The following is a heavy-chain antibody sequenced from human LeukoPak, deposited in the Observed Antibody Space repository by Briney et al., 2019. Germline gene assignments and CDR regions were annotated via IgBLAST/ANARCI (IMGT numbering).Heavy chain of an antibody. J-gene: IGHJ4*02. CDR1: GGTFSSYA. V-gene: IGHV1-69*06. D-gene: IGHD6-13*01. CDR2: IIPIFGTA. CDR3: ATSLPHISSWDYYFEY. Sequence: GASVKVSCKASGGTFSSYAISWVRQAPGQGLDWMGGIIPIFGTANYAQKFQGRVTITADKSTSTAYMELNSLRSEDTAVYYCATSLPHISSWDYYFEYWGQGTLVTVSS.